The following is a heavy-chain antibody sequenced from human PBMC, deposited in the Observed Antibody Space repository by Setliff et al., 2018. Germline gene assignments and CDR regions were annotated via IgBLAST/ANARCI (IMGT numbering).Heavy chain of an antibody. Sequence: GGSLRLSCVASGFTFSTYRMHRVRQAPGKGLEWVAVIWDDGGNKYHADSVKGRFTISRDNSKNTLYLQMNSLRPEDTAVYYCARTCSGSGCYAGLESWGQGTPGTVSS. CDR1: GFTFSTYR. J-gene: IGHJ4*02. D-gene: IGHD2-15*01. CDR2: IWDDGGNK. CDR3: ARTCSGSGCYAGLES. V-gene: IGHV3-33*08.